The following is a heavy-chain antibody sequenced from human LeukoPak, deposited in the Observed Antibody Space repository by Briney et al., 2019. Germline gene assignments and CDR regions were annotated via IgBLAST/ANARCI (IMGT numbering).Heavy chain of an antibody. CDR3: ARERDGRFFDY. D-gene: IGHD5-24*01. CDR1: GLTIRSYW. CDR2: INQEGSEK. J-gene: IGHJ4*02. Sequence: GGTLRLSCAVSGLTIRSYWMSWIRQAPGKGLEWVANINQEGSEKYFVDSVKGRFTISRDNAKNSPHLQLNTLRAEDTAVYYCARERDGRFFDYWGQGTLVTVSS. V-gene: IGHV3-7*01.